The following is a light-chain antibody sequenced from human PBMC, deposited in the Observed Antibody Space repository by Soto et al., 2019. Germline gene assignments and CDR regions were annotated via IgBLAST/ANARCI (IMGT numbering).Light chain of an antibody. CDR2: WAS. J-gene: IGKJ4*01. CDR1: QSVLHSSNNKNF. CDR3: QQYSSPPLT. V-gene: IGKV4-1*01. Sequence: DIVLTQSPGSLAVSLGERATINCKSSQSVLHSSNNKNFLAWYQQKPGQSPKLLIYWASTRESGVPDLFSGSGSGTDFSLTISSLQAEDVAVYYCQQYSSPPLTFGGGTKVDI.